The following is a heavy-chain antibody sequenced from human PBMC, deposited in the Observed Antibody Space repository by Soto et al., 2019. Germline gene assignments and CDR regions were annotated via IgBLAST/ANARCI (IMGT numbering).Heavy chain of an antibody. D-gene: IGHD6-19*01. Sequence: VPLLESGGGLVQPGGSLRLSCAASGFTFSSYAMTWVRQAPGKGLEWVSSISGSGAATYYTDSVRGRFTISRGISKGTLYLQMNSLSTEDTALYYCAKVSGPETSGRYDHWGQGTLVTVSS. CDR1: GFTFSSYA. J-gene: IGHJ5*02. V-gene: IGHV3-23*01. CDR2: ISGSGAAT. CDR3: AKVSGPETSGRYDH.